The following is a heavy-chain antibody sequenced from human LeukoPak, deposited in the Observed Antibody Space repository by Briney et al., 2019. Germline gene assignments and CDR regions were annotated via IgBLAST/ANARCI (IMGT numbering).Heavy chain of an antibody. Sequence: SETLSLTCTVSGGSISSYYWSWIRQPPGKGLEWIGYIYYSGSTNYNPSLKSRVTISVDTSKNQFSLKLSSVTAADTAVYYCARNPYTSGSFDPWGHGTLVTVSS. D-gene: IGHD5-12*01. J-gene: IGHJ5*02. CDR2: IYYSGST. CDR3: ARNPYTSGSFDP. V-gene: IGHV4-59*01. CDR1: GGSISSYY.